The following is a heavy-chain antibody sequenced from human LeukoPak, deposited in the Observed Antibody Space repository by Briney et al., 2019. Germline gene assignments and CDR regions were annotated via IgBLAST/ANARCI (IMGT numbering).Heavy chain of an antibody. D-gene: IGHD5-18*01. V-gene: IGHV4-4*07. CDR1: GGSISGYF. J-gene: IGHJ4*02. CDR2: VYTSGTT. CDR3: ARDTSTALDY. Sequence: SETLSLTCTVSGGSISGYFWTWIRQPAGKELEWIGRVYTSGTTYYNPSLESRVTISLDTFNNQFSLRVTSVTAADTAIYYCARDTSTALDYWGQGTLVTVSS.